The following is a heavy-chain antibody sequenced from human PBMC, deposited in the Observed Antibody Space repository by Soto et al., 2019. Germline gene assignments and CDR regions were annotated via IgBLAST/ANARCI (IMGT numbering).Heavy chain of an antibody. D-gene: IGHD6-6*01. V-gene: IGHV1-69*01. J-gene: IGHJ4*02. Sequence: QVELVQSGAEVKKPGSSVRVSCTASGGAFNNYGFTWVRQASGQGLEWMGQIIPLFSTTHYAQKFQGRVSITADGSTSTVHMELCSLTSEDTAVYYCARDGNLSSSYGDFDYWVQGTRVIVSS. CDR3: ARDGNLSSSYGDFDY. CDR2: IIPLFSTT. CDR1: GGAFNNYG.